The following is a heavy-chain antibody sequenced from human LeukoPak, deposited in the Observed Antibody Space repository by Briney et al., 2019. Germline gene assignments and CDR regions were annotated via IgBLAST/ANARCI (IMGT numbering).Heavy chain of an antibody. CDR2: IYSGGST. V-gene: IGHV3-53*01. D-gene: IGHD3-16*01. J-gene: IGHJ4*02. CDR1: GFTFSSYG. Sequence: PGGSLRLSCAASGFTFSSYGMHWVRQAPGKGLEWVSVIYSGGSTYYADSVKGRFTISRDNSKNTLYLQMNSLRAEDTAVYYCARDLISVGDYVPTFDYWGQGTLVTVSS. CDR3: ARDLISVGDYVPTFDY.